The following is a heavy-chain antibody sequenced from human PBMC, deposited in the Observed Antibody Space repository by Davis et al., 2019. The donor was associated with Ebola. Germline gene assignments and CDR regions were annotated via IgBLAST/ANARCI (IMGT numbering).Heavy chain of an antibody. Sequence: SVKVSCKASRGTFSSYAISWARQAPGQGLEWMGGIIPIFGTANYAQKFQGRVTITADESTSTAYMELSSLRSEDTAVYYCARAIAAAGPPDYWGQGTLVTVSS. CDR2: IIPIFGTA. CDR1: RGTFSSYA. CDR3: ARAIAAAGPPDY. D-gene: IGHD6-13*01. J-gene: IGHJ4*02. V-gene: IGHV1-69*13.